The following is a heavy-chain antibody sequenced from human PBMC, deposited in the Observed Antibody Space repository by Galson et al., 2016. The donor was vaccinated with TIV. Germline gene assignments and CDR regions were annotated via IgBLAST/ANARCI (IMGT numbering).Heavy chain of an antibody. CDR3: ALTYCGGDCYPPGGMDV. J-gene: IGHJ6*02. V-gene: IGHV1-69*13. CDR1: GGTFSTYA. CDR2: IIPIFDTT. Sequence: SVKVSCKASGGTFSTYAISWVRQAPGQGLEWMGGIIPIFDTTNYAEKFQGRVTIIADESTSTAYMELSSPRSEDTAIYYCALTYCGGDCYPPGGMDVWGQGTTVTVSS. D-gene: IGHD2-21*02.